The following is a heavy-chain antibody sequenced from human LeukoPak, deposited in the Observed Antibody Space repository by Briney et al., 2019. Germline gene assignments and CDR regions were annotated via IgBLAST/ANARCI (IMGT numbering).Heavy chain of an antibody. CDR1: GFTFSSYG. J-gene: IGHJ4*02. CDR2: IWYDGSNK. V-gene: IGHV3-33*01. D-gene: IGHD1-26*01. CDR3: ARDRQGGFDY. Sequence: GGSLRLSCAASGFTFSSYGMHWVRQAPGKGLEWVAVIWYDGSNKYYADSVKGRFTISRDNSKNTLYLQTNSLRAEDTAVYYCARDRQGGFDYWGQGTLVTVSS.